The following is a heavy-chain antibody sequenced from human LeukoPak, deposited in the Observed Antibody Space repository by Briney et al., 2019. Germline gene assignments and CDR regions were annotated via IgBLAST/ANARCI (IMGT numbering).Heavy chain of an antibody. CDR2: IIPILDIT. CDR1: GYTFTSYG. V-gene: IGHV1-69*10. D-gene: IGHD2-2*02. Sequence: ASVKVSCKASGYTFTSYGIGWVRQAPGQGLEWMGGIIPILDITNYTETFQGRVTITSDESTSTAYMELSSLRSEDTAVYYCASTYCSSTSCYNGGFQHWGQGTLVTVSS. CDR3: ASTYCSSTSCYNGGFQH. J-gene: IGHJ1*01.